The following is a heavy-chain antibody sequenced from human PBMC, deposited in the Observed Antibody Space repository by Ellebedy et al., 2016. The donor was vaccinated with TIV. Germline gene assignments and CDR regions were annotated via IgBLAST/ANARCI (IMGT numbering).Heavy chain of an antibody. J-gene: IGHJ4*02. D-gene: IGHD2-21*02. CDR1: GYTFTSYY. V-gene: IGHV1-46*01. Sequence: AASVKVSCKASGYTFTSYYMHWVRQAPGQGLEWMGIIDPRGGSTSYAPKFQDRVTMTRDTSASTLYMHLTSLTSDDPAVYYCARSFSDLVVTAISVWGQGTLVTVSS. CDR3: ARSFSDLVVTAISV. CDR2: IDPRGGST.